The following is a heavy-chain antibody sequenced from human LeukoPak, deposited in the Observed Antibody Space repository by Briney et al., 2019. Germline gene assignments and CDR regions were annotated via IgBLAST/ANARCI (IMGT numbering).Heavy chain of an antibody. CDR2: IYYSGGT. Sequence: SETLSLTCTVSGGSISSYYWSWIRQPPGKGLEWIGYIYYSGGTNYNPSLKSRVTISVDTSKNQFSLKLSSVTAAGTAVYYCAGYYDYQYNWFDPWGQGTLVTVSS. CDR1: GGSISSYY. CDR3: AGYYDYQYNWFDP. J-gene: IGHJ5*02. D-gene: IGHD3-16*01. V-gene: IGHV4-59*01.